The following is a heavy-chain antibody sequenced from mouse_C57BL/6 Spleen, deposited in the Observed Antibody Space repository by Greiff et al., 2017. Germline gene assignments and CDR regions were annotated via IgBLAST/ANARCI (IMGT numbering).Heavy chain of an antibody. V-gene: IGHV1-69*01. J-gene: IGHJ2*01. CDR3: ARGLYYYGSSSHFDY. CDR2: IDPSDSYT. D-gene: IGHD1-1*01. Sequence: QVQLQQPGAELVMPGASVKLSCKASGYTFTSYWMHWVKQRPGQGLEWIGEIDPSDSYTNYNQKFKGKSTLTVDKSSSTAYMQLSSLTSEDSAVYYCARGLYYYGSSSHFDYWGQGTTLTVSS. CDR1: GYTFTSYW.